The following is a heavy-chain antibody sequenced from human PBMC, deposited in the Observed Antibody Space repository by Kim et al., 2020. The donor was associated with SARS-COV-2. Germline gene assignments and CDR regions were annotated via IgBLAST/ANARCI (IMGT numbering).Heavy chain of an antibody. CDR1: GYTFTSYG. Sequence: ASVKVSCKASGYTFTSYGISWVRQAPGQGLEWMGWISAYNGNTNYAQKLQGRVTMTTETSTSTAYMELRSLRSDDTAVYYCARGGSSGPPYYYYYGMDVWGQGTTVTVSS. CDR2: ISAYNGNT. V-gene: IGHV1-18*01. D-gene: IGHD6-19*01. J-gene: IGHJ6*02. CDR3: ARGGSSGPPYYYYYGMDV.